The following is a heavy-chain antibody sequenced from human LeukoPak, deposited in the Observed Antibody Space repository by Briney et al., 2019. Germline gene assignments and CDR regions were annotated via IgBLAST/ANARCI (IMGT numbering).Heavy chain of an antibody. CDR1: GGSISSSSYY. CDR2: IYYSGST. Sequence: PSETLSLTCTVSGGSISSSSYYWGWIRQPPGKGLEWIGSIYYSGSTYYNPSLKSRVTISVDTSKNQFSLKLSSVTAADTAVYYCARDADSSGFLDYWGQGTLVTVSS. J-gene: IGHJ4*02. V-gene: IGHV4-39*07. CDR3: ARDADSSGFLDY. D-gene: IGHD3-22*01.